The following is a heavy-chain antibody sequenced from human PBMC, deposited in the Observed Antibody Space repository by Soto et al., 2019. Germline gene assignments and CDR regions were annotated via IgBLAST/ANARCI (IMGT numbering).Heavy chain of an antibody. D-gene: IGHD1-26*01. V-gene: IGHV3-30*18. J-gene: IGHJ3*01. Sequence: QVQQVESGGGVVQPGRSLRLSCVASGFTFSSYDIHWVRQAPGKGLEWVAVISYDGSKKYYADSVKGLLTISRDNSKNTLYLQMNSLRTEDTAVYYCAKAYSGPFDVWGQGTMLTVSS. CDR1: GFTFSSYD. CDR2: ISYDGSKK. CDR3: AKAYSGPFDV.